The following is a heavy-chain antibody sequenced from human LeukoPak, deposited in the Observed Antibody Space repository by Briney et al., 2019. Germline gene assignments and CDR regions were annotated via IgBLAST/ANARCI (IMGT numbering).Heavy chain of an antibody. J-gene: IGHJ5*02. CDR2: INPSGGST. CDR1: GYTFTSYY. V-gene: IGHV1-46*01. Sequence: ASVKVSCKASGYTFTSYYMHWVRQAPGQGLEWMGIINPSGGSTSYAQKFQGRVTMTRDTSTGTVYMELSSLRSEDTAVYYCARAGPSNYDILTGYYMRWFGPWGQGTLVTVSS. CDR3: ARAGPSNYDILTGYYMRWFGP. D-gene: IGHD3-9*01.